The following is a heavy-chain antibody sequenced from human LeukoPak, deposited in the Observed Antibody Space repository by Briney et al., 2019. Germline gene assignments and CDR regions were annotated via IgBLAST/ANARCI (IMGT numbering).Heavy chain of an antibody. J-gene: IGHJ3*02. D-gene: IGHD1-26*01. CDR1: GYSFTNYW. CDR3: ARRERRNTDAFDI. CDR2: IYSGDSDT. V-gene: IGHV5-51*01. Sequence: PGESLKISCKGSGYSFTNYWIGWVRQMPGKGLEWMGIIYSGDSDTRYSPSFQGQVTISADKSISTAYLQWSSLKASDTAIYYCARRERRNTDAFDIWGQGTVVTVSS.